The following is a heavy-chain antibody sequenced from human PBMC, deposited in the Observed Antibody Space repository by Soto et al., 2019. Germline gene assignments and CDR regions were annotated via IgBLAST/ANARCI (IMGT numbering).Heavy chain of an antibody. J-gene: IGHJ4*02. V-gene: IGHV1-18*01. D-gene: IGHD3-9*01. Sequence: ASVKVSCKASGYTFTSYGISWVRQAPGQGLEWMGWISAYNGNTNYAQKLQGRVTMTTDTSTSTAYMELRSLRSDDTAVYYCARTNYDILTGYPPIYFEYWGQGTLVTVSS. CDR3: ARTNYDILTGYPPIYFEY. CDR2: ISAYNGNT. CDR1: GYTFTSYG.